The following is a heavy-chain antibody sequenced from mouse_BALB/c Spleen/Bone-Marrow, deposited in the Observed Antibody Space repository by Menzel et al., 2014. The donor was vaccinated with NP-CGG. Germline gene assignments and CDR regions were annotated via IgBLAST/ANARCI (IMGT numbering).Heavy chain of an antibody. CDR1: GFSLTSYG. V-gene: IGHV2-5-1*01. D-gene: IGHD2-10*01. Sequence: VQLVESGPSLVQPSQSLSITCTVSGFSLTSYGVHWVRRSPGKGLEWLGVIWRGGSTDYNAAFMSRLSITKDNSKSQVFFKMNSLQADDTAIYYCAKTAYYGNLYAMDYWGQGTSVTVSS. CDR3: AKTAYYGNLYAMDY. J-gene: IGHJ4*01. CDR2: IWRGGST.